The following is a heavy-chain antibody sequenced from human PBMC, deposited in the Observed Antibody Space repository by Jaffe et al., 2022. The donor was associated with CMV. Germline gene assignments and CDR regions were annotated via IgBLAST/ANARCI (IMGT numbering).Heavy chain of an antibody. J-gene: IGHJ4*02. V-gene: IGHV5-51*01. CDR1: GYDFSNYW. Sequence: EVQLVQSGGEVKKPGESLRISCEGSGYDFSNYWIGWVRQIPGKGLEWMGIIYIGDSDTRYSPSLQGQVTMSADKSINTAYLQWSTLKASDSAVYYCARQGVGGAIGYYFDYWGQGTRVTVSS. CDR2: IYIGDSDT. CDR3: ARQGVGGAIGYYFDY. D-gene: IGHD1-26*01.